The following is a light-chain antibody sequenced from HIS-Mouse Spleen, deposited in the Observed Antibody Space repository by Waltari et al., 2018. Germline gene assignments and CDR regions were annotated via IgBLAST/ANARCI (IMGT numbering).Light chain of an antibody. CDR2: KAS. Sequence: DIQMTQSTSTLSASVGDRVTITCRASQSISSWLAWYQQKPGKAPKLLIYKASSLESGVPSRFSGIGSGTEFTLTISSLQPDDFATYSCQQYNSYSRTFGQGTKVEIK. CDR1: QSISSW. CDR3: QQYNSYSRT. V-gene: IGKV1-5*03. J-gene: IGKJ1*01.